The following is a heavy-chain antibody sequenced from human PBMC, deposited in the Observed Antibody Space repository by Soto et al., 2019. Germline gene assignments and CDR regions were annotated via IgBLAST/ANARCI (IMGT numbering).Heavy chain of an antibody. CDR1: GYTFTGYY. CDR2: INPNSGGT. V-gene: IGHV1-2*02. CDR3: ARVVSGYDLDSWFDP. Sequence: ASVKVSCKASGYTFTGYYMHWVRQAPGQGLEWRGWINPNSGGTNYAQKFQGRVTMTRDTPISTAYMELSGLRSEDTAVYYCARVVSGYDLDSWFDPWGQGTLVTVSS. D-gene: IGHD5-12*01. J-gene: IGHJ5*02.